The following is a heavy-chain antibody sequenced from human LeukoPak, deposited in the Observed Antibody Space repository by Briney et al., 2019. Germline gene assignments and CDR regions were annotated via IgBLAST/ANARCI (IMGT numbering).Heavy chain of an antibody. Sequence: ASVKVSCKASGYTFTGYYIHWLRQAPGQGLEWMGWINPNGGGTEYAKRFQGRLTMTRDTSIATAYMELSSLRSDDTAVFYCVTSRRGTQPIDHWGQGTLVTVSS. V-gene: IGHV1-2*02. J-gene: IGHJ4*02. CDR3: VTSRRGTQPIDH. CDR2: INPNGGGT. CDR1: GYTFTGYY. D-gene: IGHD1-1*01.